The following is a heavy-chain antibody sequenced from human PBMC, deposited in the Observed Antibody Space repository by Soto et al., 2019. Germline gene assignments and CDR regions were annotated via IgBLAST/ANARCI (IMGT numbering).Heavy chain of an antibody. V-gene: IGHV4-59*01. CDR3: ARGVAGGWYTISFPNWFDP. J-gene: IGHJ5*02. CDR1: GGSISGYS. Sequence: SETLSLTCTVSGGSISGYSWSWIRQPPGKGLEYIGYISYTGSTNYNPSLKSRVTISLDTSKNQFSLKLSSVTAADTAVYYCARGVAGGWYTISFPNWFDPWGQGTLVTVSS. D-gene: IGHD6-19*01. CDR2: ISYTGST.